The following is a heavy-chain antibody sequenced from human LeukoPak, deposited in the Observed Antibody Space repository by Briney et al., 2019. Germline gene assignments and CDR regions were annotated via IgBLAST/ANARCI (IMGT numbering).Heavy chain of an antibody. CDR2: IYPGDSDT. CDR3: ARPDDDYGDLDAFDI. V-gene: IGHV5-51*07. CDR1: GYSFTSYW. J-gene: IGHJ3*02. D-gene: IGHD4-17*01. Sequence: PGESLKISCKGSGYSFTSYWIGWVHQMPGKGLEWMGIIYPGDSDTRYSPSFQGQVTISADKSISTAYLQWSSLKASDTAMYYCARPDDDYGDLDAFDIWGQGTMVTVSS.